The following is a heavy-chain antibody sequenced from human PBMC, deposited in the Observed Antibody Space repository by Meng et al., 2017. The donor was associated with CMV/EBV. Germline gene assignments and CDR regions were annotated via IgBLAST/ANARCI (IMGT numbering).Heavy chain of an antibody. V-gene: IGHV1-69*05. CDR1: GGSFSSYE. J-gene: IGHJ3*02. CDR3: ARRAVCSDCSNPLAI. D-gene: IGHD6-19*01. Sequence: SVKVSCKAVGGSFSSYEIIWVRQAPGQGLEWLGGIIPIFGTTNYAQKFQGRVTFTTDESTTTAYMELSGLTSEDTAVHYCARRAVCSDCSNPLAIWDQGTLVTVSS. CDR2: IIPIFGTT.